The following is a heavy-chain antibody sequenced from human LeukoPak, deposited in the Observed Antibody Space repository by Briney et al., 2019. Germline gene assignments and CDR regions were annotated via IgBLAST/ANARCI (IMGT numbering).Heavy chain of an antibody. CDR3: ARVKVSGYDWAPPYMDV. V-gene: IGHV3-11*01. D-gene: IGHD5-12*01. CDR2: ISSSGSTI. Sequence: GGSLRLSCAAAGFTLSDYYMSWIRQAPGKGLEWVSYISSSGSTIYYADSVKGRFTISRDNAKNSLYLQMNSLRAEDTAVYYCARVKVSGYDWAPPYMDVWGQGTTVTVSS. CDR1: GFTLSDYY. J-gene: IGHJ6*02.